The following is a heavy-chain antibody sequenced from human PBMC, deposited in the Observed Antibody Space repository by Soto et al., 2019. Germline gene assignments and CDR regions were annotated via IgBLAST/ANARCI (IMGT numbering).Heavy chain of an antibody. CDR2: ISRDGRTT. V-gene: IGHV3-30*03. CDR3: TGEGASGY. CDR1: GFTVSSYG. Sequence: QVQLVESGGGVVQPGRSLRLSCAVSGFTVSSYGMHWVRQAPGKGLEWVAVISRDGRTTFYADSVKGRFTISRDNSRNTLFLEMNSLRGDDMGVYYCTGEGASGYWGQGTLVTVSS. J-gene: IGHJ4*02. D-gene: IGHD2-8*02.